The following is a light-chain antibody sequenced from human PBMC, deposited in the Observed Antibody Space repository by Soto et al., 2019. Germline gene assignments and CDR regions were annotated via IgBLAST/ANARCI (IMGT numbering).Light chain of an antibody. CDR3: QQYGSTPPFT. Sequence: IVLTQSPGTLSLSPGESATLSCRASQSVSSTYIAWYQQNPGQAPSLLIYGASSRATGIPDRFIGSGSGTDVTLTISSLEPADFAVYFCQQYGSTPPFTFGQGTKVEIK. CDR2: GAS. V-gene: IGKV3-20*01. CDR1: QSVSSTY. J-gene: IGKJ2*01.